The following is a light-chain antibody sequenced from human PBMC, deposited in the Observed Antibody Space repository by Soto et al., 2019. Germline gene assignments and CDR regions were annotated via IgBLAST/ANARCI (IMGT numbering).Light chain of an antibody. Sequence: EIVLTQSPGTLSLSPGERATLSCRAGQSINTSFLARYQQKPGQAPRLLIYGASSRATGIPDRFSGGVSGTDFTFTISRLEPEDFAVYFCQQYGSSPLTFGGGTKVDIK. J-gene: IGKJ4*01. CDR1: QSINTSF. CDR3: QQYGSSPLT. V-gene: IGKV3-20*01. CDR2: GAS.